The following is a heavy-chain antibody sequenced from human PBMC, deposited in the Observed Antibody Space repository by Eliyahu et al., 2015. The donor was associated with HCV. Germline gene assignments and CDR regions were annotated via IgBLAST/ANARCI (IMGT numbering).Heavy chain of an antibody. V-gene: IGHV5-51*01. Sequence: EXQLVXSGAEVKKPGESLKISXKGSGYSFTXXXXGWVRQMPGKGLEWMGIIYPGDSDTRYSPSFQGQVTISADKSISTAYLQWSSLKASDTAMYYCARHVWFGELSNGGYGMDVWGQGTTVTVSS. J-gene: IGHJ6*02. CDR1: GYSFTXXX. CDR2: IYPGDSDT. CDR3: ARHVWFGELSNGGYGMDV. D-gene: IGHD3-10*01.